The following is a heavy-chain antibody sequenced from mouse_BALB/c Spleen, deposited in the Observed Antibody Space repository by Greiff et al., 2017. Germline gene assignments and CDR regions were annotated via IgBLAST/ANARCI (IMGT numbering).Heavy chain of an antibody. CDR1: GYSFTSYW. CDR3: TMGTLYAMDY. J-gene: IGHJ4*01. Sequence: EVQLQQSGTVLARPGASVKMSCKASGYSFTSYWMHWVKQRPGQGLEWIGAIYPGNSDTSYNQKFKGKAKLTAVTSASTAYMELSSLTNEDSAVYYCTMGTLYAMDYWGQGTSVTVSS. D-gene: IGHD3-3*01. CDR2: IYPGNSDT. V-gene: IGHV1-5*01.